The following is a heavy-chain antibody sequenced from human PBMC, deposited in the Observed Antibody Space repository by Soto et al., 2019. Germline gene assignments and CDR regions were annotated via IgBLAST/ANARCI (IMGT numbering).Heavy chain of an antibody. CDR2: INRGGGP. CDR1: GFTFNNYS. Sequence: EVRLLESGGGLVQPGGSLTLSCATSGFTFNNYSMSWVRQAPGKGLEWVSSINRGGGPYYADSVKGRFTISRDNSKNMLYLRMNSLRADDTAVYFCERADGPLPVTLLGLWGQGTLVTVSS. CDR3: ERADGPLPVTLLGL. D-gene: IGHD5-18*01. J-gene: IGHJ4*02. V-gene: IGHV3-23*01.